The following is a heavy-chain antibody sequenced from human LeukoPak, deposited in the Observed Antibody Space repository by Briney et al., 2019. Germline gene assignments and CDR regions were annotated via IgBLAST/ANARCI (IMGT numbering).Heavy chain of an antibody. CDR1: GFTFSSYS. V-gene: IGHV3-48*04. CDR2: IINSGSSSTI. CDR3: AREDGGMDV. J-gene: IGHJ6*01. Sequence: PGGSLRLSCAAPGFTFSSYSMNWVRQAPGKGLEWISYIINSGSSSTIYYAASVKGRFTISRDNARNSLYLQMNSLRAEDTAVYSCAREDGGMDVWGQGTTVTVSS.